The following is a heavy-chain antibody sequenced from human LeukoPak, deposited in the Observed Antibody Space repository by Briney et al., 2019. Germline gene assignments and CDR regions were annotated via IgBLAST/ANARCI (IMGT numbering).Heavy chain of an antibody. J-gene: IGHJ6*02. CDR2: ISSSGSTI. D-gene: IGHD6-25*01. CDR3: ARDTRLRSPFYYGMDV. CDR1: GFTFSDYY. V-gene: IGHV3-11*01. Sequence: GGSLRLPCAASGFTFSDYYMSWIRQAPGKGLEWVSYISSSGSTIYHADSVKGRFTISRDNAKNSLYLQMNSLRAEDTAVYYCARDTRLRSPFYYGMDVWGQGTTVTVSS.